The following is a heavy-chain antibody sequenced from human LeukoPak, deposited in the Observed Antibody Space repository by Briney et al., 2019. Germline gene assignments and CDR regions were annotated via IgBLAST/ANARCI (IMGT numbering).Heavy chain of an antibody. J-gene: IGHJ5*01. Sequence: PGGSLRLSCAASGFTFSNYAIHWVRQAPGKGLEWVAVISYDGSNKYYADSVKGRFAISRDNAKNSLYLQMNSLRVEDTAVYYCAREVAARRLGSWVDPWGQGTPVIVSS. V-gene: IGHV3-30*09. CDR1: GFTFSNYA. D-gene: IGHD6-6*01. CDR2: ISYDGSNK. CDR3: AREVAARRLGSWVDP.